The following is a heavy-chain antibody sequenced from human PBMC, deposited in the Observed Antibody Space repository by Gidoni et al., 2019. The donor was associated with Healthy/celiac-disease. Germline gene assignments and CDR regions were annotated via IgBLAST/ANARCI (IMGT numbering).Heavy chain of an antibody. D-gene: IGHD2-21*02. CDR3: VPLTIVVVTATPTGWFDP. CDR1: GGSISSSSYY. J-gene: IGHJ5*02. CDR2: IYYSGST. V-gene: IGHV4-39*01. Sequence: QLQLQESGPGLVKPSETLSLTCTVSGGSISSSSYYWGWIRQPPGKGLEWIGSIYYSGSTYYNPSLKSRVTISVDTSKNQFSLKLSSVTAADTAVYYCVPLTIVVVTATPTGWFDPWGQGTLVTVSS.